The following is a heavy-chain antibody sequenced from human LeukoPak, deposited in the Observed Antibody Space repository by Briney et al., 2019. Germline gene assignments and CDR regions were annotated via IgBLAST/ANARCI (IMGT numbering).Heavy chain of an antibody. CDR1: GFTFSKFW. J-gene: IGHJ4*02. Sequence: PGGSLRLSCLVSGFTFSKFWMSWVRQAPGRGLEWVANIHPEGNEKYHVESVKGRFTISRDNAENLLFLQMNGLRVVDTAVYYCARGDDFSGDHWGQGTLVTVSS. CDR3: ARGDDFSGDH. CDR2: IHPEGNEK. V-gene: IGHV3-7*04. D-gene: IGHD1-1*01.